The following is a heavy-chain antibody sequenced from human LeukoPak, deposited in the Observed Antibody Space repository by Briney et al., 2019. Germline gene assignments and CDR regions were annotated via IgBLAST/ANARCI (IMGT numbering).Heavy chain of an antibody. CDR3: ARELATINGPYFES. D-gene: IGHD5-24*01. J-gene: IGHJ4*02. Sequence: PSETLSLTCTVSGGSISNFNWWNWVRQSPGKGLEWVGQIYHNGITNYNPSLKSRLTISVDKSRNHFSLSLTSVTAADTAVYFCARELATINGPYFESWGQGTLVTVSS. CDR1: GGSISNFNW. CDR2: IYHNGIT. V-gene: IGHV4-4*02.